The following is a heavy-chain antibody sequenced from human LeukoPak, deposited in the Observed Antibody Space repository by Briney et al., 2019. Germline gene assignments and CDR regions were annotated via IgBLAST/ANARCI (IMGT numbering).Heavy chain of an antibody. CDR2: INWNGGST. J-gene: IGHJ6*03. V-gene: IGHV3-20*04. D-gene: IGHD6-13*01. CDR3: ARVGAAGTYYYYYMDV. Sequence: PSETLSLTCTVSGYSISSGYYWGWIRQPPGKGLEWVSGINWNGGSTGYADSVKGRFTISRDNAKNSLYLQMNSLRAEDTALYYCARVGAAGTYYYYYMDVWGKGTTVTVSS. CDR1: GYSISSGYY.